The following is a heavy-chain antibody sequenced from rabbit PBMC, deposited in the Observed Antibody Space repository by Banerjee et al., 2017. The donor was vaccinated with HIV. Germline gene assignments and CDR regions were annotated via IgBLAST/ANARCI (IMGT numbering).Heavy chain of an antibody. V-gene: IGHV1S45*01. D-gene: IGHD7-1*01. J-gene: IGHJ6*01. CDR1: GFSFSYKYV. Sequence: QEQLVESGGGLVKPEGSLTLTCTASGFSFSYKYVMCWVRQAPGKGLEWIACIDAGDNGDTYYASWAKGRFTISKTSSTTVTLQMTSLTAADTATYFCARDLAAVTGWNFGLWGPGTLVTVS. CDR2: IDAGDNGDT. CDR3: ARDLAAVTGWNFGL.